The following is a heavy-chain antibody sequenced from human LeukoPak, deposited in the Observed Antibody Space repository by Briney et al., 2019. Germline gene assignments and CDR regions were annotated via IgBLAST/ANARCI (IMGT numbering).Heavy chain of an antibody. CDR2: INHSGST. V-gene: IGHV4-34*01. J-gene: IGHJ5*02. CDR1: GGSFSGYY. Sequence: PSETLSLTCAVYGGSFSGYYWSWIRQPPGEGLEWIGEINHSGSTNYNPSLKSRVTISVDTSKNQFSLKLSSVTAADTAVYYCARFGGLGEKKQPRRYRWFDPWGQGTLVTVSS. CDR3: ARFGGLGEKKQPRRYRWFDP. D-gene: IGHD3-16*01.